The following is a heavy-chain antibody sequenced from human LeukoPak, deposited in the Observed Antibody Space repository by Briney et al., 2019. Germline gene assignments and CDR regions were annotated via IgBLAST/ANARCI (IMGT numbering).Heavy chain of an antibody. CDR3: ARSSRSGLYYYYYMDV. V-gene: IGHV4-59*01. Sequence: PSETLSLTCTVSGGSISNYYWNWIRQPPGKGLEWIGYIYYSGSTNYNPSLKSRVTISVDTSKNQFSLKLSSVTAADTAVYYCARSSRSGLYYYYYMDVWGKGTTVTVSS. J-gene: IGHJ6*03. D-gene: IGHD3-3*01. CDR1: GGSISNYY. CDR2: IYYSGST.